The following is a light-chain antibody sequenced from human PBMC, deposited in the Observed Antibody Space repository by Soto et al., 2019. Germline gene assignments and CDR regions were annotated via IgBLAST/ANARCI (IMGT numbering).Light chain of an antibody. Sequence: QSALTQPASVSGSPGQSITISCTGTSSDVGSYNLVSWYQQHPGKAPKLMIYEGSKRPSGVSNRFSGAKSGTTASLTISGLQAEDVADYCWCSYVGSSTVVFGGGTKLTVL. V-gene: IGLV2-23*01. CDR3: CSYVGSSTVV. CDR2: EGS. CDR1: SSDVGSYNL. J-gene: IGLJ2*01.